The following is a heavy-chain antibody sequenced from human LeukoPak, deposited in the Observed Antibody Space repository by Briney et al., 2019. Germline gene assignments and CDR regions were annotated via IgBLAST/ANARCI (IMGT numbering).Heavy chain of an antibody. Sequence: ASVKVSCKASGYTFTSYAMNWVRQAPGQGLEWMGWINTNTGNPTYAQGFTGRFVFSLDTSVSTAYLQISSLKAEDTAVYYCARSALRSPYYYYYMDVWGKGTTVTVSS. J-gene: IGHJ6*03. CDR2: INTNTGNP. D-gene: IGHD6-6*01. CDR3: ARSALRSPYYYYYMDV. V-gene: IGHV7-4-1*02. CDR1: GYTFTSYA.